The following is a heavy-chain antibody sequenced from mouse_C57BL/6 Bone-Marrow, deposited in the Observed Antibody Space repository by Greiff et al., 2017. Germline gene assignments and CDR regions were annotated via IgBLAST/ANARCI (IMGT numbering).Heavy chain of an antibody. D-gene: IGHD1-1*01. CDR1: GYTFTDYY. Sequence: EVQLQQSGPVLVKPGASVKMSCKASGYTFTDYYMNWVKQSHGKSLEWIGVINPYNGGTNYNQKFKGKATLTVDKSSSTAYMELNSLTSEDSAVYYGAPRGYGSRENYFDYWGQGTTLTVSS. J-gene: IGHJ2*01. V-gene: IGHV1-19*01. CDR3: APRGYGSRENYFDY. CDR2: INPYNGGT.